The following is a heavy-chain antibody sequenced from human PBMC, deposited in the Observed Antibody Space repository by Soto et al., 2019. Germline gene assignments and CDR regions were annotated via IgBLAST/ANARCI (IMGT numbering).Heavy chain of an antibody. V-gene: IGHV3-74*01. Sequence: PGGSLRLSCAASGFTFSSYCMHWVRQAPGKGLVWVSRINSDGSSTSYADSVKGRFTISRDNAKNTLYLQMNSLRAEDTAVYYCARDRASGPNYYYYGMDVWGQGTTVTVSS. CDR3: ARDRASGPNYYYYGMDV. J-gene: IGHJ6*02. D-gene: IGHD3-10*01. CDR1: GFTFSSYC. CDR2: INSDGSST.